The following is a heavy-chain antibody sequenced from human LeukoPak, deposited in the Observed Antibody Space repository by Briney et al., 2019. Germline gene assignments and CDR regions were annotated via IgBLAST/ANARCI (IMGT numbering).Heavy chain of an antibody. D-gene: IGHD1-26*01. V-gene: IGHV4-59*01. J-gene: IGHJ4*02. Sequence: SETLSLTCTVSGGSISSYYWSWIRQPPGKGLEWIGYIYYSGSTNYNPSLKSRVTISVDTSKNQFSLKLSSVTAADTAVYYCARDLAQNSGSLDYWGQGTLVTVSS. CDR2: IYYSGST. CDR3: ARDLAQNSGSLDY. CDR1: GGSISSYY.